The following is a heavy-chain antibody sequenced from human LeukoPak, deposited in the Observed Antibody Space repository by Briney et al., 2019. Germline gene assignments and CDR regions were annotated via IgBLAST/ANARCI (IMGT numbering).Heavy chain of an antibody. Sequence: SETLSLTCTVSGGSISSSSYYWGWIRLPPGKGLEWIGSIYYSGSTYYNPSLKSRVTISVDTSKNQFSLKLSSVTAADTAVYYCARGGTPRRDAFDIWGQGTMVTVSS. CDR1: GGSISSSSYY. D-gene: IGHD3-16*01. V-gene: IGHV4-39*01. CDR3: ARGGTPRRDAFDI. J-gene: IGHJ3*02. CDR2: IYYSGST.